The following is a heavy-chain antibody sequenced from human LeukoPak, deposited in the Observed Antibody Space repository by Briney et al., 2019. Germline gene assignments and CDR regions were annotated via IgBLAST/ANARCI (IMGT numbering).Heavy chain of an antibody. V-gene: IGHV3-48*01. D-gene: IGHD1-26*01. CDR1: GFTFSGYS. CDR3: ARESISGHRDFDY. CDR2: ISSGSRTI. Sequence: GSLRLSCAASGFTFSGYSMNWVRQAPGKGLEWLSYISSGSRTIYYADSVKGRFTVSRDNARNSLFLQMNSLRAEDTAVYYCARESISGHRDFDYWGQGALVTVSS. J-gene: IGHJ4*02.